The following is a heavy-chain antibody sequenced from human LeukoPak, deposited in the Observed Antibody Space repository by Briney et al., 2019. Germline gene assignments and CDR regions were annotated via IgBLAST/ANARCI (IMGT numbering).Heavy chain of an antibody. CDR2: IKSKTDDGTT. J-gene: IGHJ4*02. V-gene: IGHV3-15*07. Sequence: GGSLRLSCAASGFTFSNAWMNWVRQAPGKGLEWVGRIKSKTDDGTTDYAAPVKGRFTISRDDSKNTLYLQMNSLKTEDTAVYYCTTNRRVYDFWSGYYIPYYFDYWGQGTLVTVSS. CDR3: TTNRRVYDFWSGYYIPYYFDY. D-gene: IGHD3-3*01. CDR1: GFTFSNAW.